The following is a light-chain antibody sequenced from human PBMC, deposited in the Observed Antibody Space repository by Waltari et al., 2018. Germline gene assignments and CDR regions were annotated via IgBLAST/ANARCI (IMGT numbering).Light chain of an antibody. CDR3: QQSYSFPPT. Sequence: EIVMTQSPVTLSVSPGERATLSCRASQSVNTNLAWYQQKPAQAPRLVVYDASTRATGIPARFSGGGSGTEFTLTITGLQRDDIATYYCQQSYSFPPTFGQGTKVEVK. J-gene: IGKJ1*01. CDR1: QSVNTN. CDR2: DAS. V-gene: IGKV3-15*01.